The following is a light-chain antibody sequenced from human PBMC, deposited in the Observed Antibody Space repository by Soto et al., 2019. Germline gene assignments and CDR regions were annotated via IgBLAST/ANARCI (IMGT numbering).Light chain of an antibody. Sequence: LYLSPGESATLSVRATRSVSSYLAWYQQKPGQAPRLLIYDASSRPTDIPARFSGSGSGTDFTLTICSLEPEDFALYYCQQRRILTDRFGQGTLLEIK. V-gene: IGKV3-11*01. CDR2: DAS. CDR3: QQRRILTDR. J-gene: IGKJ5*01. CDR1: RSVSSY.